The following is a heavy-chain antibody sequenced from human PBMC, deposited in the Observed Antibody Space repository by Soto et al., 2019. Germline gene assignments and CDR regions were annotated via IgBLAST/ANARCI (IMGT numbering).Heavy chain of an antibody. J-gene: IGHJ4*02. CDR1: GFTFSSYW. Sequence: PGGSLRLSCAASGFTFSSYWMSWVRQAPGKGLEWVANIKQDGSEKYYVDSVKGRFTISRDNAKNSLYLQMNSLRAEDTAVYYCARTLRRQLVRSPGGHFDYWGQGTLVTVSS. V-gene: IGHV3-7*01. CDR2: IKQDGSEK. CDR3: ARTLRRQLVRSPGGHFDY. D-gene: IGHD6-6*01.